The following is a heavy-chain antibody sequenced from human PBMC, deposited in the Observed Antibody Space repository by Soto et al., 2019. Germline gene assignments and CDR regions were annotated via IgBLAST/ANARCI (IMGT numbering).Heavy chain of an antibody. Sequence: GGSLRLSCAASGFTFSSYGMHWVRQAPGKGLEWVAVIWYDGSNKYYADSVKGRFTISRDNSKNTLYLQMNSLRAEDTAVYYCARDLDCSGGSCYFRYYYYYGMDVWGQGTTVTVSS. J-gene: IGHJ6*02. CDR2: IWYDGSNK. CDR1: GFTFSSYG. CDR3: ARDLDCSGGSCYFRYYYYYGMDV. V-gene: IGHV3-33*01. D-gene: IGHD2-15*01.